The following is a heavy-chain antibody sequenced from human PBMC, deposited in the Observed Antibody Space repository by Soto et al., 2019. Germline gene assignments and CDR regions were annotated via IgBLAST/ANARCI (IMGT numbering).Heavy chain of an antibody. CDR1: GGCISSGGYY. J-gene: IGHJ4*02. CDR3: ARASIAARAPFDY. CDR2: IYYSGST. D-gene: IGHD6-6*01. V-gene: IGHV4-31*03. Sequence: SETLSLTCTVSGGCISSGGYYWSWIRQHPGKGLEWIGYIYYSGSTYYNPSLKSRVTISVDTSKNQFSLKLSSVTAADTAVYYCARASIAARAPFDYWGQGTLVTVSS.